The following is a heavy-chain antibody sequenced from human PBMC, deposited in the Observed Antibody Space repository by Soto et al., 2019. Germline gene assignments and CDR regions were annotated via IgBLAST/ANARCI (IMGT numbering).Heavy chain of an antibody. CDR3: ARDFYYYDSSGLFDY. D-gene: IGHD3-22*01. CDR2: IWYDGSNK. J-gene: IGHJ4*02. Sequence: ESGGGVVQPGRSLRLSCAASGFTLSGYGIHWVRQAPGKGLEWVAVIWYDGSNKYFADSVKGRFTISRDNSKNTVYLQMNSLRAEDTAVYYCARDFYYYDSSGLFDYWGQGTLVTVSS. CDR1: GFTLSGYG. V-gene: IGHV3-33*01.